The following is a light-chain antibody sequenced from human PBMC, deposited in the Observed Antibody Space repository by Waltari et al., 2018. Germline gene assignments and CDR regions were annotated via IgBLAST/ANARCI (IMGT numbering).Light chain of an antibody. CDR3: QQYFSRPFS. CDR1: QSILNVSNNEDC. Sequence: DIVMTQSPDSLAVSLGGRATIHCRSSQSILNVSNNEDCLAWYQRKPGQPPKLLIFWASTRESGVPDRFSGGRSGSDFTLTITSLRPEDVALYFCQQYFSRPFSFGGGTKGEIK. J-gene: IGKJ4*01. V-gene: IGKV4-1*01. CDR2: WAS.